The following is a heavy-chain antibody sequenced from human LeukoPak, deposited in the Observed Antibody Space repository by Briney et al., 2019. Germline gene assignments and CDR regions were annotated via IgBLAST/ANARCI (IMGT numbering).Heavy chain of an antibody. CDR3: ATYQLFGSGSFLRMGFDS. J-gene: IGHJ4*02. D-gene: IGHD3-10*01. Sequence: ASVKVSCKVFGHTLTELSMHWVRQAPGKGLEWMGGYAPEDGKMIYAQTFQGRVTVTEDTSTDTGYMEVTSLRSEDAAVYYCATYQLFGSGSFLRMGFDSWGQGTLVTVSS. CDR2: YAPEDGKM. CDR1: GHTLTELS. V-gene: IGHV1-24*01.